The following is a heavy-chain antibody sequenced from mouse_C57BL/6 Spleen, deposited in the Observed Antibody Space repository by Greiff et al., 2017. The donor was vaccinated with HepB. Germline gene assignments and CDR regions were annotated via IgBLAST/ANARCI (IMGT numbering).Heavy chain of an antibody. V-gene: IGHV1-80*01. D-gene: IGHD1-1*01. J-gene: IGHJ4*01. Sequence: VQLQQSGAELVKPGASVKISCKASGYAFSSYWMNWVKQRPGKGLEWIGQIYPGDGDTNYNGKFKGKATLTADKSSSTADMQLSSLTSEDSAVYFCARYYGSSYAMDYWGQGTSVTVSS. CDR2: IYPGDGDT. CDR3: ARYYGSSYAMDY. CDR1: GYAFSSYW.